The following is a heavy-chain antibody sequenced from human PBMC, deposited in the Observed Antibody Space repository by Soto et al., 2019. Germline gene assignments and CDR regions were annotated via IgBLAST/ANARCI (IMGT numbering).Heavy chain of an antibody. CDR1: GFTFSSYS. V-gene: IGHV3-48*01. Sequence: EVQLVESGGGLVQPGGALRLSCAASGFTFSSYSMNWVRQAPGKGLELVSYISSSSSTIYYADSVKGRFTISRDNAKNSLYLQMNSLRAEDRAVYYCASDYYYYMDVWGKGTTVTVSS. CDR3: ASDYYYYMDV. J-gene: IGHJ6*03. CDR2: ISSSSSTI.